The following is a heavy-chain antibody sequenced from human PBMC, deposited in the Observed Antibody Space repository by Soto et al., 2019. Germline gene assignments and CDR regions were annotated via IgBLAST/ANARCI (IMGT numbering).Heavy chain of an antibody. Sequence: GPVTTSETLSLTCVVYGGSFSDYYWSWIRQPPGKGLEWIGEINHSGSANYNPSLKSRVTISVNTSKNQFSLKLSSVTAADTAVYFCARKRDDFWSGYCDSWGQGTLVTLSS. J-gene: IGHJ4*02. CDR2: INHSGSA. CDR3: ARKRDDFWSGYCDS. D-gene: IGHD3-3*01. V-gene: IGHV4-34*01. CDR1: GGSFSDYY.